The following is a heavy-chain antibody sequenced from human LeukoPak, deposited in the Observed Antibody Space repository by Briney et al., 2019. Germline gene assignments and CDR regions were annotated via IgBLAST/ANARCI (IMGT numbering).Heavy chain of an antibody. V-gene: IGHV6-1*01. CDR3: GRETDFGVVTN. J-gene: IGHJ4*02. CDR2: TYYRSQQWYS. D-gene: IGHD3-3*01. CDR1: GDSVSSNGAA. Sequence: SQTLSLTCAISGDSVSSNGAACDWIRQSPSRGLEWLGRTYYRSQQWYSDYAPSVKGRITINAHTSQNQFSLHLNSVTPEDTAVYYCGRETDFGVVTNWGQGTLVTVSS.